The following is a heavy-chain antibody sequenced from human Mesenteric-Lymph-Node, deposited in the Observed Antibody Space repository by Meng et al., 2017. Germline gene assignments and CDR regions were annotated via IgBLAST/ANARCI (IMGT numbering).Heavy chain of an antibody. D-gene: IGHD3-10*01. Sequence: VQLTQGGAGFLKPSETLSLTCAVYGGSFSCDSWSWIRQPPGKGLEWIGEINHSGSTNYNPSLKSRVTISVDTSKNQFSLKLSSVTAADTAVYYCARLGSSGLGRDYWGQGTLVTVSS. CDR3: ARLGSSGLGRDY. J-gene: IGHJ4*02. CDR1: GGSFSCDS. CDR2: INHSGST. V-gene: IGHV4-34*01.